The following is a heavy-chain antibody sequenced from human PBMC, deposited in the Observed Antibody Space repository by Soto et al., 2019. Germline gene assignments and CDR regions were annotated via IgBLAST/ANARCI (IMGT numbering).Heavy chain of an antibody. J-gene: IGHJ3*02. D-gene: IGHD4-17*01. CDR3: ARELRPDAFDI. Sequence: QVQLVESGGGVVQPGRSLRLSCAASGFTFSSYAMHWVRQAPGKGLEWVAVISYDGSNKYYADSVKGRFTISRDNSKNTLYLQMNSLRAVDTAVYYCARELRPDAFDIWGQGTMVTVSS. CDR2: ISYDGSNK. V-gene: IGHV3-30-3*01. CDR1: GFTFSSYA.